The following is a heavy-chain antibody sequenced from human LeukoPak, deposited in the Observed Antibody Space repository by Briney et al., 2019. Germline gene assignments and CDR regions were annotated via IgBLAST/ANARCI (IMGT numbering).Heavy chain of an antibody. CDR3: ARLKARDAFDI. J-gene: IGHJ3*02. Sequence: SETLSLTCTVSGGSISSYSWNWIRQSPGRGLEWIGYAYYSGSTMYNPSLRSRVTISVDTSKNQFSLKLSSVTAADTAVYYCARLKARDAFDIWGQGTMVTVSS. V-gene: IGHV4-59*08. CDR2: AYYSGST. CDR1: GGSISSYS.